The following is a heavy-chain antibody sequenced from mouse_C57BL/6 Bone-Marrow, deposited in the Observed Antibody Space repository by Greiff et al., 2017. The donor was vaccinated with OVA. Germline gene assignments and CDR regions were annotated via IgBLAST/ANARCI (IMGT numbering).Heavy chain of an antibody. CDR3: ARLEAPNYYGRVAWFAY. V-gene: IGHV1-62-2*01. Sequence: VQLQQSGAELVKPGASVKLSCKASGYTFTEYTIHWVKPRSGQGLEWIGWFYPGSGGIKYNEKFKDKATLTADKSSSTVYMELSRLTSADSPVYFCARLEAPNYYGRVAWFAYWGQGTLVTVSA. J-gene: IGHJ3*01. CDR1: GYTFTEYT. CDR2: FYPGSGGI. D-gene: IGHD1-1*01.